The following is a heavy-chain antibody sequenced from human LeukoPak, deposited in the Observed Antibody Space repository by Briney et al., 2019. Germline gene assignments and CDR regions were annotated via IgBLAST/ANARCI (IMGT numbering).Heavy chain of an antibody. CDR1: GFTFSSYS. J-gene: IGHJ4*02. V-gene: IGHV3-23*01. CDR3: AKDYSMVRGVLPYFDY. D-gene: IGHD3-10*01. Sequence: SGGSLRLSCAASGFTFSSYSMHWVRQAPGKGLEWVSAISGSGGSTYYADSVKGRFTISRDNSKNTLYLQMNSLRAEDTAVYYCAKDYSMVRGVLPYFDYWGQGTLVTVSS. CDR2: ISGSGGST.